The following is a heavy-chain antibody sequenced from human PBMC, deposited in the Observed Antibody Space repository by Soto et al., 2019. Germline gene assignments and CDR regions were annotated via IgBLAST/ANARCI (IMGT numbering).Heavy chain of an antibody. Sequence: SETLSLTCTFSVGSVSSGSYYWSWIRQPPGKGLEWIGYIYYSGSTNYNPSLKSRVTISVDTSKNQFSLKLSSVTAADTAVYYCASKSPGRYYGMDVWGQGTTVTVSS. CDR1: VGSVSSGSYY. V-gene: IGHV4-61*01. CDR3: ASKSPGRYYGMDV. J-gene: IGHJ6*02. CDR2: IYYSGST.